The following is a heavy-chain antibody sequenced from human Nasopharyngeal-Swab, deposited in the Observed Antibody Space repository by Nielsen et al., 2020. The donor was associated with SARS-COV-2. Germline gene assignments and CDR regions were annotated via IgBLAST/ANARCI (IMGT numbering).Heavy chain of an antibody. CDR1: GYSFTSYW. CDR2: IYPGDSDT. V-gene: IGHV5-51*01. CDR3: ARQLWLVDYYYGMDV. D-gene: IGHD5-18*01. Sequence: GESLKISCQGSGYSFTSYWIGWVRQMPGKGPEWMGIIYPGDSDTRYSPSFQGQVTISADKSISTAYLQWSSLKASDTAMYYCARQLWLVDYYYGMDVWGQGTTVTVSS. J-gene: IGHJ6*02.